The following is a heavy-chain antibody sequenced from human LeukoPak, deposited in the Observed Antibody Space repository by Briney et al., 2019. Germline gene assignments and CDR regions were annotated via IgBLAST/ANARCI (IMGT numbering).Heavy chain of an antibody. Sequence: GGSLRLSCAASGFTFSSYWMSWVRQAPGKGLEWVSYISSSSSTIYYADSVKGRFTISRDNAKNSLYLQMNSLRAEDTAVYYCARPPTYYYGSGSYYFDYWGQGTLVTVSS. CDR3: ARPPTYYYGSGSYYFDY. CDR1: GFTFSSYW. V-gene: IGHV3-48*04. J-gene: IGHJ4*02. CDR2: ISSSSSTI. D-gene: IGHD3-10*01.